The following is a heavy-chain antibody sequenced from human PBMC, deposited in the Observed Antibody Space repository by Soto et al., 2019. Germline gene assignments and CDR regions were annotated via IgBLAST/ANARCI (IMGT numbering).Heavy chain of an antibody. CDR1: GGSIRSSNFF. D-gene: IGHD6-13*01. J-gene: IGHJ4*02. CDR2: VYYSGNT. V-gene: IGHV4-39*01. CDR3: ARRKGIAAARGFFDS. Sequence: QLRLQESGPGQVKPSETLSLTCAVSGGSIRSSNFFWGWIRQPPGKGLEWIGTVYYSGNTYYNPSLNRGVTMSVDTSQNQFTLKLHSVTVADTAVYYCARRKGIAAARGFFDSWGQGALVTVSS.